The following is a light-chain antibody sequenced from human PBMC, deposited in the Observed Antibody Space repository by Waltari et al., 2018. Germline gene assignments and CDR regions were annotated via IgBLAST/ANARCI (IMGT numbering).Light chain of an antibody. CDR2: DVN. CDR1: SRDIGAYNS. CDR3: CAYVGTSALYV. Sequence: QSALPQPRSVSGSPGQSVTISCTGTSRDIGAYNSFSCYQHHPGKAPKLIIYDVNKRPSGVPDRFSGSRSGYTASLTISGLQTADEADFYCCAYVGTSALYVFGTGTKVTVL. J-gene: IGLJ1*01. V-gene: IGLV2-11*01.